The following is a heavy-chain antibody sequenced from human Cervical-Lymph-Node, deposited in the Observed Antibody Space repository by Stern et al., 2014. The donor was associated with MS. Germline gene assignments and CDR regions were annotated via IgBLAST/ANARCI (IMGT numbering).Heavy chain of an antibody. CDR2: ISSSSSYI. V-gene: IGHV3-21*01. D-gene: IGHD3-3*01. CDR3: ARGYYDFWSGYIPAYYYGMDV. Sequence: EMQLVESGGGLVKPGGSLRLSCAASGFTFSSYSMNWVRQAPGKGLEWVSSISSSSSYIYYADSVKGRFTISRDNAKNSLYLQMNSLRAEDTAVYYCARGYYDFWSGYIPAYYYGMDVWGQGTTVTVSS. J-gene: IGHJ6*02. CDR1: GFTFSSYS.